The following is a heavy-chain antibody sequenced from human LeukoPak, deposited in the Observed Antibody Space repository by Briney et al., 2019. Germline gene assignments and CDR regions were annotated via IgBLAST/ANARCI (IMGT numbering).Heavy chain of an antibody. CDR3: AREDIAARPGLGIYYYGMDV. J-gene: IGHJ6*02. CDR2: IYYSGST. Sequence: PSETLSLTCTVSGGSISSSNNYWSWIRQHPGKGLEWIGYIYYSGSTYYNPSLKSRVTISVDTSKNQFSLKLSSVIAADTAVYYCAREDIAARPGLGIYYYGMDVWGQGTTVTVSS. D-gene: IGHD6-6*01. CDR1: GGSISSSNNY. V-gene: IGHV4-31*03.